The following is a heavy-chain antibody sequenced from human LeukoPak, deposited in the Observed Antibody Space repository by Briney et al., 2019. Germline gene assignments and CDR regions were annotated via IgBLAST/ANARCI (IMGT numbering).Heavy chain of an antibody. D-gene: IGHD2/OR15-2a*01. V-gene: IGHV1-69*05. CDR1: GGTFTSYA. Sequence: SVKVSCKASGGTFTSYAISWVRQAPGQGLEWMGGIIPIFGTANYAQKFQGRVTITTDTSTSTDYMELSSLRAEDTAVYYCARGAETLLKYWGQRTLVTVST. CDR2: IIPIFGTA. J-gene: IGHJ4*02. CDR3: ARGAETLLKY.